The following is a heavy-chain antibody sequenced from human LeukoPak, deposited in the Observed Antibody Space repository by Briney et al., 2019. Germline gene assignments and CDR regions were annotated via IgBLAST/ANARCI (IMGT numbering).Heavy chain of an antibody. CDR1: GYTFTSYD. V-gene: IGHV1-8*01. CDR2: MNPNSGNT. J-gene: IGHJ4*02. CDR3: ARGRRYCSSTSCRYYFDY. D-gene: IGHD2-2*01. Sequence: ASVKVSCKASGYTFTSYDINWVRQATGQGLEWMGWMNPNSGNTGYAQKFQGRVTMTRNTSINTAYMELSSLRSEDTAVYYCARGRRYCSSTSCRYYFDYWGQGTLVTVSS.